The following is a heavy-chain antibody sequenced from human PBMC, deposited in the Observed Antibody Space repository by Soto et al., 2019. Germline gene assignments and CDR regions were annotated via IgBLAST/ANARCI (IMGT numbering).Heavy chain of an antibody. CDR1: GFNFSDHY. Sequence: GGSLRLSCAASGFNFSDHYMNWIRQAPGKGLEWVSYISGSSRYTNFADSVKGRFTISRDNVKNSLYLQMNSLRVEDTAVYYCARHTSGWHYYDYWGQGTPVTVSS. CDR2: ISGSSRYT. CDR3: ARHTSGWHYYDY. V-gene: IGHV3-11*06. J-gene: IGHJ4*02. D-gene: IGHD6-19*01.